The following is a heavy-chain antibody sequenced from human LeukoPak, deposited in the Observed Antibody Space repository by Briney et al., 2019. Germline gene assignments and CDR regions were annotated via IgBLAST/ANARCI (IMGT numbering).Heavy chain of an antibody. V-gene: IGHV4-59*01. J-gene: IGHJ3*02. CDR3: AREEVYDILTGAGGAFDI. CDR1: GGSISSYY. CDR2: IYYSGST. D-gene: IGHD3-9*01. Sequence: PSETLSLTCTVSGGSISSYYWSWIRQPPGKGLEWIGYIYYSGSTNYNPSLKSRVTISVDTSKNQFSLKLSSVTAADTAVYYCAREEVYDILTGAGGAFDIWGQGTMVTVSS.